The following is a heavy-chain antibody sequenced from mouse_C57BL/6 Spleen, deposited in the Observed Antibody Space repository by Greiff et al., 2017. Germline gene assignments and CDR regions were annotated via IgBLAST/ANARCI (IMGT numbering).Heavy chain of an antibody. D-gene: IGHD2-1*01. J-gene: IGHJ1*03. CDR1: GFNIKDYY. CDR3: ARRGGNYELGYFDV. V-gene: IGHV14-2*01. CDR2: IDPEDGET. Sequence: VQLQQSGAELVKPGASVKLSCTASGFNIKDYYMHWVKQRTEQGLEWIGRIDPEDGETKYAPKFQGKATITADTSSNTADLQLSSLTSEDTAVYYCARRGGNYELGYFDVWGTGTTVTVSS.